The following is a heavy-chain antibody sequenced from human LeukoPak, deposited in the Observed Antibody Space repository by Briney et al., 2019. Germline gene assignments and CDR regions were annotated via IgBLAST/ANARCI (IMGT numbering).Heavy chain of an antibody. V-gene: IGHV1-69*13. CDR1: GGTFSSYA. Sequence: ASVTVSCKASGGTFSSYAISWVRQAPGQGLEWMGGIIPIFGTANYAQKFQGRVTITADESTSTAYMELSSLRSEDTAVYYCARGRDLNGDASYYYYYGMDVWGQGTTVTVSS. D-gene: IGHD3-16*01. CDR2: IIPIFGTA. CDR3: ARGRDLNGDASYYYYYGMDV. J-gene: IGHJ6*02.